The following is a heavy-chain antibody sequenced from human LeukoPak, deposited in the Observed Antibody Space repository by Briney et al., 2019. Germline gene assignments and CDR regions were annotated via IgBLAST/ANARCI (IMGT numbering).Heavy chain of an antibody. CDR1: GFTFSDYY. J-gene: IGHJ4*02. D-gene: IGHD6-6*01. CDR3: ARGHSSSSDTRSLNDY. V-gene: IGHV3-11*01. CDR2: ISSSGSTI. Sequence: GGSLRLSCAASGFTFSDYYMSWIRQAPGKGLKGVSYISSSGSTIYYADSVKGRFTISRDNAKNSLYLQMNSLRAEDTAVYYCARGHSSSSDTRSLNDYWGQGTLVTVSS.